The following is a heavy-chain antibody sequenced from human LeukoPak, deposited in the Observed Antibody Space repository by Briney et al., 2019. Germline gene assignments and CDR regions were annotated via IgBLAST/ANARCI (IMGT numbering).Heavy chain of an antibody. CDR3: ARDLLGELYFDF. CDR2: ISSTSTYI. D-gene: IGHD3-10*01. V-gene: IGHV3-21*01. CDR1: GFTFVSYT. Sequence: PGESLRLSCAASGFTFVSYTMNWFRQAPGKGLEWVSSISSTSTYIYYADSVKGRFTISRDNGGNSLYLQMNSLRAEDTAAYYCARDLLGELYFDFWGQGTLVTVSS. J-gene: IGHJ4*02.